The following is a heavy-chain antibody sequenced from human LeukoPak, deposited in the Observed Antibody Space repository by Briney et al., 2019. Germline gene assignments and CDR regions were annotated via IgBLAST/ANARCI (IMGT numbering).Heavy chain of an antibody. V-gene: IGHV3-23*01. CDR1: GFTFSSYA. CDR3: AKVTLRGQWLVRGAFDI. CDR2: ISGSGGST. D-gene: IGHD6-19*01. Sequence: GGSLRLSCAASGFTFSSYAMSWVRQAPGKGLEWVSAISGSGGSTYYADSVKGRFTISRDNSKNTLYLQMNSLRAEDTAVYYCAKVTLRGQWLVRGAFDIWGQGTMVTVSS. J-gene: IGHJ3*02.